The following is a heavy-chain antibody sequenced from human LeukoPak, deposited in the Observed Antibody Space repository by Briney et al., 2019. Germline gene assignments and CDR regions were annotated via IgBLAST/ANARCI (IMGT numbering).Heavy chain of an antibody. D-gene: IGHD6-13*01. CDR3: AKDTIGSSWYNWFDP. V-gene: IGHV3-23*01. Sequence: GGSLRLSCAVSGITLSNYAMSWVRQAPGKGLEWVSAISGSGGSTYYADSVKGRFTISRDNSKNTLYLQMNSLRAEDTAVYYCAKDTIGSSWYNWFDPWGQGTLVTVSS. CDR2: ISGSGGST. CDR1: GITLSNYA. J-gene: IGHJ5*02.